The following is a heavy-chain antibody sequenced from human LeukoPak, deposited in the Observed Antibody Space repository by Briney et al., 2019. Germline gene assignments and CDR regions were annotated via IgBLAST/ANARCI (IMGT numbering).Heavy chain of an antibody. CDR3: ARAKVITGTRYYYYMDV. V-gene: IGHV1-2*02. CDR1: GYTFTGYY. Sequence: ASVKVSCKASGYTFTGYYMHWVRQAPGQGLEWMGWINPNSGGTNYAQKFQGRVTMTRDTSISTAYMELSRLKSDDTAVYYCARAKVITGTRYYYYMDVWGTGTTVTISS. J-gene: IGHJ6*03. CDR2: INPNSGGT. D-gene: IGHD1-20*01.